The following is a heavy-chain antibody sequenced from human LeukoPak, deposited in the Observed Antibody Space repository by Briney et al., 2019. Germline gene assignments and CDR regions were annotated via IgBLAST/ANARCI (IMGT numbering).Heavy chain of an antibody. V-gene: IGHV1-69*04. CDR1: GGTFNSYA. D-gene: IGHD6-13*01. Sequence: ASVTVSYKASGGTFNSYAISWVRQAPGQGLEWLGRIIPILGIANYAQKFQGRVTITADKSTSTAYMELSSLRSEDKAVYYCAGTGIAAAGTNGMLDYWGQGTLVTVSS. CDR2: IIPILGIA. CDR3: AGTGIAAAGTNGMLDY. J-gene: IGHJ4*02.